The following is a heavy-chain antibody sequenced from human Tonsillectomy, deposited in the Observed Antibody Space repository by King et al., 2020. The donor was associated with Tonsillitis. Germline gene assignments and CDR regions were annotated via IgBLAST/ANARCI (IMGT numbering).Heavy chain of an antibody. V-gene: IGHV1-2*02. CDR2: INPNSGAT. CDR1: GYTFTDYY. D-gene: IGHD6-19*01. CDR3: ARARSQRLVRGWFDP. J-gene: IGHJ5*02. Sequence: QLVQSGAEVKKPGASVKISCKASGYTFTDYYVHWVRQAPGQGLEWMGWINPNSGATNYARNFQGRVFMTRDTSLTTAYMELNRLRSDDTAIYYCARARSQRLVRGWFDPWGQGTLVTVSS.